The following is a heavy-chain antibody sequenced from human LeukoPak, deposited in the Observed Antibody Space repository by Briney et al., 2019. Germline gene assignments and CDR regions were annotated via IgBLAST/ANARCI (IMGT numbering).Heavy chain of an antibody. CDR1: GYTFTNYA. CDR2: TNGATGNT. J-gene: IGHJ4*02. V-gene: IGHV1-3*02. D-gene: IGHD4-23*01. CDR3: ARSPGGNARTWLDY. Sequence: GASVKVSCRASGYTFTNYALHWVRQAPGQRLAWMGWTNGATGNTRFSQDFQGRLTITIDTSASTAYMELSSLRSEDTAVYYCARSPGGNARTWLDYWGQGTLVTVSS.